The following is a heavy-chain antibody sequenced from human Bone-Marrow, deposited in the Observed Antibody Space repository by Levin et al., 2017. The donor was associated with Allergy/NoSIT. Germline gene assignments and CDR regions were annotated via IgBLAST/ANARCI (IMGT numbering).Heavy chain of an antibody. V-gene: IGHV4-38-2*02. CDR1: GYSISSGYY. Sequence: SETLSLTCTVSGYSISSGYYWGWIRQPPGKGLEWIGSIYHSGSTYYNPSLKSRVTISVDTSKNQFSLKLSSVTAADTAVYYCARDPGYVWGSYRPFDYWGQGTLVTVSS. CDR3: ARDPGYVWGSYRPFDY. D-gene: IGHD3-16*02. CDR2: IYHSGST. J-gene: IGHJ4*02.